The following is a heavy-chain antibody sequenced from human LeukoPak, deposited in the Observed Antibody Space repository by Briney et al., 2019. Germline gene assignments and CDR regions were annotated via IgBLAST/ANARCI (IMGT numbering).Heavy chain of an antibody. V-gene: IGHV1-69*13. CDR2: IIPIFGTA. D-gene: IGHD1-26*01. CDR3: ARHSGSYSWFDP. Sequence: GASVKVSCKASGGTFSSYAISWVRQAPGQGLEWMGGIIPIFGTANYAQKFQGRVTITADESTSTAYMELSSLRSEDTAVYYCARHSGSYSWFDPWGRGTLVTVSS. J-gene: IGHJ5*02. CDR1: GGTFSSYA.